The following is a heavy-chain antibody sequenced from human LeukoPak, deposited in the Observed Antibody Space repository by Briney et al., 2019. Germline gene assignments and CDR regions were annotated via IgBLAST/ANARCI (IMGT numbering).Heavy chain of an antibody. CDR1: GGSFSGYY. CDR3: ARQFSYGYFDY. D-gene: IGHD5-18*01. J-gene: IGHJ4*02. Sequence: SETLSLTCAVYGGSFSGYYWSWIRQPPGKGLEWIGEINHSGSTNYNPSLKSRVTISVDTSKNQFSLKLSSVTAADTAVYYCARQFSYGYFDYWGQGTLVTVSS. CDR2: INHSGST. V-gene: IGHV4-34*01.